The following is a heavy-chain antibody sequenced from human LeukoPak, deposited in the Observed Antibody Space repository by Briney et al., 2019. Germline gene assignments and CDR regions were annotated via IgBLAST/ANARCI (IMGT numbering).Heavy chain of an antibody. CDR3: AREMATFGYFDY. Sequence: SVKVSCKASCGTFSSYVISWVRQAPGQGLEWMGRIIPIFGTANYAQKFQGSLTITTDETTSTAYMELSSLRSEDTAVYYCAREMATFGYFDYWGQGTLVTVSS. V-gene: IGHV1-69*05. D-gene: IGHD5-24*01. J-gene: IGHJ4*02. CDR2: IIPIFGTA. CDR1: CGTFSSYV.